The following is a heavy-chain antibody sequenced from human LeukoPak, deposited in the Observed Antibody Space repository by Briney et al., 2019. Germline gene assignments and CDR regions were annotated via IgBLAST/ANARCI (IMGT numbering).Heavy chain of an antibody. D-gene: IGHD1-1*01. Sequence: PSETLCLTCTLSGGSITTYYRTSVRHPPGKGLEWIGYIYNSGNTDYNPSYKSRITISMKPSRNQVSLKLSCVTAADTAVYYWAREGVPKYYFDYWGQGTLVTVSS. CDR2: IYNSGNT. J-gene: IGHJ4*02. CDR3: AREGVPKYYFDY. V-gene: IGHV4-59*01. CDR1: GGSITTYY.